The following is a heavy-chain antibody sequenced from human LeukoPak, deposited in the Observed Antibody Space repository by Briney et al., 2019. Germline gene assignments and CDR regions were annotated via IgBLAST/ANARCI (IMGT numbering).Heavy chain of an antibody. CDR1: GYTFTTYV. CDR3: ARGGITMIVVYDY. CDR2: INPSGGST. J-gene: IGHJ4*02. V-gene: IGHV1-46*01. Sequence: GASVKVSCKASGYTFTTYVISWVRQAPGQGLEWMGIINPSGGSTSYAQKFQGRVTMTRDTSTSTVYMELSSLRSEDTAVYYCARGGITMIVVYDYWGQGTLVTVSS. D-gene: IGHD3-22*01.